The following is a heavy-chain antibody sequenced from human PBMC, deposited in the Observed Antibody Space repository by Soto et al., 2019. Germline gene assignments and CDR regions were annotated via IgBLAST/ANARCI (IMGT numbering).Heavy chain of an antibody. Sequence: QVQLVPSGAELKKPGASVTVSCKASGYTFTSYGLTWVRQAPGPGPEWMGWLTGYNDDTNYAQKSQGRVTMTTDTSASTGYMELRNLGSDDTAVYYGARDQRYYYDNGGYSRCDHWGQGTLVTVSS. CDR3: ARDQRYYYDNGGYSRCDH. CDR2: LTGYNDDT. CDR1: GYTFTSYG. J-gene: IGHJ4*02. D-gene: IGHD3-22*01. V-gene: IGHV1-18*01.